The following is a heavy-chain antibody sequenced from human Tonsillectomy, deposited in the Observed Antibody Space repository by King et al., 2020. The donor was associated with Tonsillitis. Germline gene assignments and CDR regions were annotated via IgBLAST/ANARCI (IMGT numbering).Heavy chain of an antibody. Sequence: QLQESGPGLVKPSETLSLTCTVSGGSIISYYWSWIRQPPGKGLELIGYIYYNGITNYNPSLKSRVTISVDTSKNQFSLKLSSVTAADTAVYYCARVKYDYYFDYWGQGTLVTVSS. CDR2: IYYNGIT. J-gene: IGHJ4*02. CDR3: ARVKYDYYFDY. CDR1: GGSIISYY. D-gene: IGHD3-3*01. V-gene: IGHV4-59*01.